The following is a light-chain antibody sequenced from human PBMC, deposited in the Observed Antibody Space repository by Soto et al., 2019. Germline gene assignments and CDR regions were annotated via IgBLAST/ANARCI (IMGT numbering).Light chain of an antibody. V-gene: IGKV3-15*01. CDR1: QSVTSN. CDR2: GAS. CDR3: QQYNNWPLT. Sequence: ETVMTQSPATLSVSPGERATLSCRASQSVTSNLAWYRQKPGQAPRLLIYGASTRATGIPARFSGSGSGTEFTLTISSLQSADFAVYYCQQYNNWPLTFGGGTKV. J-gene: IGKJ4*01.